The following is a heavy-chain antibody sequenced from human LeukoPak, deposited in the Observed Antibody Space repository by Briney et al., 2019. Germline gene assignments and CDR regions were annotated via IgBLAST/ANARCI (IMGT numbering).Heavy chain of an antibody. Sequence: PSETLSLTCTVSGGSISSSSYYWGWIRQPPGKGLEWIGSIYYSGSTYYNPSLKSRVTISVDTSKNQFSLKLSSVTAADAAVYYCGRHVGWTTATTSRFFDWGQGTLVIVSS. CDR3: GRHVGWTTATTSRFFD. D-gene: IGHD4-17*01. CDR2: IYYSGST. J-gene: IGHJ4*02. CDR1: GGSISSSSYY. V-gene: IGHV4-39*01.